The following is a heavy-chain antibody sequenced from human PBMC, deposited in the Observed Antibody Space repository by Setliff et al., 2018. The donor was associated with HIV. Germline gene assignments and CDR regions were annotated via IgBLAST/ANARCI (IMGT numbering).Heavy chain of an antibody. V-gene: IGHV4-39*01. CDR2: ISHSGIT. D-gene: IGHD6-19*01. J-gene: IGHJ4*02. CDR3: ARQGAVTGNAFDS. CDR1: GVSTISSSSSYY. Sequence: PSETLSLTCIVSGVSTISSSSSYYWGWIRQPPGRGLEWIGYISHSGITYYNPSLKSRVTISVDTSKNHFSLRLSSVTAADTAVYYCARQGAVTGNAFDSWGPGALVTVSS.